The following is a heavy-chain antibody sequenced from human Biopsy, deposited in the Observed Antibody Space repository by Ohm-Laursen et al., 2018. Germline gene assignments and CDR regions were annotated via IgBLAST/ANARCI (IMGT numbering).Heavy chain of an antibody. V-gene: IGHV1-69*13. D-gene: IGHD3-22*01. CDR3: ARTGTYYHDSSLYYFYGLDL. CDR1: GGTLSKYA. Sequence: SVKVSCKTFGGTLSKYAMSWVRQAPGQGLEWLGVIIAPSGTTNNAQRFQGRLSITADESATSVYMELSSLTSEDTAVHYCARTGTYYHDSSLYYFYGLDLWGQGSTVTVFS. CDR2: IIAPSGTT. J-gene: IGHJ6*02.